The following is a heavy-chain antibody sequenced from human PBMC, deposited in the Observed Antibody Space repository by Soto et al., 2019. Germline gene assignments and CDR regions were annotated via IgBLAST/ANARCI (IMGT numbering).Heavy chain of an antibody. J-gene: IGHJ6*03. V-gene: IGHV4-39*01. CDR2: IYYRGST. D-gene: IGHD2-15*01. CDR1: GGSISSSSYY. Sequence: SETLSLTCTVSGGSISSSSYYWGWIRQPPGKGLEWIGSIYYRGSTYYNPSLKSRVTISVDTSKNQFSLKLSSVTAADTAVYYCARRAQAATTAYYYYYMDVWGKGTTVTVSS. CDR3: ARRAQAATTAYYYYYMDV.